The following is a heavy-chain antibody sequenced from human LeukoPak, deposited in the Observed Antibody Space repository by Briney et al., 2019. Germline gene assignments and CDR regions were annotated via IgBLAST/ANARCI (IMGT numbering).Heavy chain of an antibody. J-gene: IGHJ4*02. D-gene: IGHD3-10*01. CDR3: VDLTSMVEHY. CDR2: INSDGSRT. V-gene: IGHV3-74*01. CDR1: GFTFSSYW. Sequence: PGGSLRLSCAASGFTFSSYWMHWVRQAPGKGLVWVSRINSDGSRTSYADFVKGRFTISRDNAKNTLYLQMNSLRAEDTAVYYCVDLTSMVEHYWGQGTLVTVSS.